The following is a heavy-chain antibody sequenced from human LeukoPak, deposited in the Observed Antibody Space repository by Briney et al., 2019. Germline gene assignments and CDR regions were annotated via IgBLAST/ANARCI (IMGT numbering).Heavy chain of an antibody. J-gene: IGHJ3*02. Sequence: GGSLRLSCAASGFTLSSYWMHWVRHAPGKGMVWVSLINTNGTSTTYADSVKGRFTISTDNAKNTVYLQMNSPRAEDTAVYYCARGILPPAFDIWGQGTMVTVSP. CDR3: ARGILPPAFDI. CDR1: GFTLSSYW. V-gene: IGHV3-74*01. CDR2: INTNGTST. D-gene: IGHD2-15*01.